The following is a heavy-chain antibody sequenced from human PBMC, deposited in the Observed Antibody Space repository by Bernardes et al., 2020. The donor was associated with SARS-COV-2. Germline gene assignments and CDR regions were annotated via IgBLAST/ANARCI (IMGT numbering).Heavy chain of an antibody. CDR1: GGSITSVSYY. V-gene: IGHV4-61*02. J-gene: IGHJ6*02. Sequence: TLSLTCIVSGGSITSVSYYWSWIRQPAGKGLEWVGRILIGGSTNYNPSLKSRVTISVDTSKNQLSLKLSSVTAADTAVYYCARDKDYCSGTSCYGMDVWGQGTTVTVSS. D-gene: IGHD2-2*01. CDR3: ARDKDYCSGTSCYGMDV. CDR2: ILIGGST.